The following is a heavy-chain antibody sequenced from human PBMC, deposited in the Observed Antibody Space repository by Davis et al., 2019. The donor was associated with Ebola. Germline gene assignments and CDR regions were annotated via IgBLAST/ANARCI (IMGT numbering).Heavy chain of an antibody. CDR1: GGSVSSGSYY. CDR2: INHRGST. J-gene: IGHJ5*02. Sequence: SETLSLTCTVSGGSVSSGSYYWTWIRQTPGRGLEWIGDINHRGSTNYNPSLKSRVTISIDTSRNQFSLKVTSVTAADTAVYYCARGLGMGWFDPWGQGTLVTVSS. D-gene: IGHD6-13*01. V-gene: IGHV4-39*07. CDR3: ARGLGMGWFDP.